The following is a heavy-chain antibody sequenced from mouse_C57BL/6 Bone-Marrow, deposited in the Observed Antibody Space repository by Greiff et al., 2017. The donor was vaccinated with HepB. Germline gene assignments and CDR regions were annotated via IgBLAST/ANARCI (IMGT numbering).Heavy chain of an antibody. J-gene: IGHJ3*01. CDR1: GYTITSYW. Sequence: QVQLQQPGTELVKPGDSVKLSCKASGYTITSYWMHWVKQRPGQGLEWIGNINPSNGGTNYNEKFKSKATLTVDKSSSTAYMQLSSLTSEGSAVYYCARRGGGYWAWFAYWGQGTLVTVSA. CDR2: INPSNGGT. CDR3: ARRGGGYWAWFAY. V-gene: IGHV1-53*01. D-gene: IGHD2-3*01.